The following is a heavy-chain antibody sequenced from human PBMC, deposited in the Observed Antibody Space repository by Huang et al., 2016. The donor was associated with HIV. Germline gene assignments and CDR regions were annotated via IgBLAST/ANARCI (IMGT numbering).Heavy chain of an antibody. Sequence: QVQVVESGGGVVQPGGSLRLSCAPSKFTFNNHDMHWVRQAPGKGLAWVACIRRDGSLKDFGDSVKGRFTISRDNSRNTVYLQMTDLRADDTSVFYCVRGHSYELGFFFEHWGQGTLVTVSS. CDR1: KFTFNNHD. CDR2: IRRDGSLK. CDR3: VRGHSYELGFFFEH. J-gene: IGHJ4*02. D-gene: IGHD3-16*01. V-gene: IGHV3-30*02.